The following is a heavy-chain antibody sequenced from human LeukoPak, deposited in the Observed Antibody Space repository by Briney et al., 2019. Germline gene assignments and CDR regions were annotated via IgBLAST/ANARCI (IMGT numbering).Heavy chain of an antibody. V-gene: IGHV4-59*01. CDR1: GGSISSYY. D-gene: IGHD6-19*01. CDR2: IYYSGRT. Sequence: SETLSLTCAVSGGSISSYYWSWIRQPPGKGLEWIGYIYYSGRTNYNPSLKSRVTISVDMSKNQFSLKMSSVTAADTAVYYCARDSSGHDYWGQGTLVTVSS. CDR3: ARDSSGHDY. J-gene: IGHJ4*02.